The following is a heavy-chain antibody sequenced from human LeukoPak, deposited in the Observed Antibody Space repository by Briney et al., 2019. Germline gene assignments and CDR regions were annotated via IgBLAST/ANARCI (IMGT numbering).Heavy chain of an antibody. CDR1: GYTFTSYD. CDR2: MNPNSGNT. Sequence: ASVKVSCKASGYTFTSYDINWVRQATGQGLEGMGWMNPNSGNTGYAQKFQGRVTMTRHTSISTAYMELSSLRSEDTAVYYCAGGDAYYYGMDVWGQGTTVTVSS. V-gene: IGHV1-8*01. CDR3: AGGDAYYYGMDV. J-gene: IGHJ6*02.